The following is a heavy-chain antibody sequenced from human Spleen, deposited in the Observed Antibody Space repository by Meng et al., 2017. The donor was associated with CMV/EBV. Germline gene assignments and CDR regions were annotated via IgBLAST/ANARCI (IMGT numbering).Heavy chain of an antibody. Sequence: GGSLRLSCATSGFTFSSYGIHWVRQAPGKGLEWVAVISHDGNKKYYVDSVKGRFTISRDNFRTTLYLQMNSLRPEDTAVYYCAKDINYYGSGISSNWFDPWGQRTLVTVSS. CDR2: ISHDGNKK. J-gene: IGHJ5*02. D-gene: IGHD3-10*01. V-gene: IGHV3-30*18. CDR1: GFTFSSYG. CDR3: AKDINYYGSGISSNWFDP.